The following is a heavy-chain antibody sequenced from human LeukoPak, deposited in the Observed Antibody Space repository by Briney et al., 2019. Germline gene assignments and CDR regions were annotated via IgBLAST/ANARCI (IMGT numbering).Heavy chain of an antibody. CDR2: IKRVIDGGTT. V-gene: IGHV3-15*01. J-gene: IGHJ4*02. CDR1: GFTFSNSW. Sequence: GGSLRLSCAASGFTFSNSWMLWVRQAPGRGLEWVGRIKRVIDGGTTDYAAPVKGRFTITRDDSENTLYLQMNSLKTEDTAVYYCTTDLPRSTSCSHDYWGQGTQVTVSS. CDR3: TTDLPRSTSCSHDY. D-gene: IGHD2/OR15-2a*01.